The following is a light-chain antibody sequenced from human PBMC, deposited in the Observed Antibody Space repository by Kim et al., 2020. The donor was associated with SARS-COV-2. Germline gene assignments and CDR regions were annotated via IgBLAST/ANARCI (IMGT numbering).Light chain of an antibody. CDR3: LQFNSYPYT. CDR1: QSISVP. V-gene: IGKV1-5*03. J-gene: IGKJ2*01. Sequence: SAYVGDRVTITCRASQSISVPLAWYQQSQGKPPKLLIYQASTLQSGVPSRFSGSGSGTEFTLTVSGLQPDDFAIYYCLQFNSYPYTFGQGTKLEIK. CDR2: QAS.